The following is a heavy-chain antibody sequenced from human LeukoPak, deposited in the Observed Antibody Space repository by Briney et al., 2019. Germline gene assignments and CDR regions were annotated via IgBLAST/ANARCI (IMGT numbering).Heavy chain of an antibody. J-gene: IGHJ4*02. CDR2: IYSGGGT. CDR1: GFTVSSNY. Sequence: GGSLRLSCAASGFTVSSNYVSWVRQAPGKGLEWVSVIYSGGGTYYADSVKGRFTISRDNSKNTLYLQMNSLRAEDTAVYYYARGERWLQLDYWGQGTLVTVSS. CDR3: ARGERWLQLDY. D-gene: IGHD5-24*01. V-gene: IGHV3-53*01.